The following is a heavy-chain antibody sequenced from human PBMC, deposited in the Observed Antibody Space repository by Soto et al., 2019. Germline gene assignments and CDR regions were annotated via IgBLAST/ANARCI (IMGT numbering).Heavy chain of an antibody. D-gene: IGHD3-3*01. Sequence: QVQLQQWGAGLLKPSETLSLTCAVYGGSFSGYCWSWIRQPPGKGLEWIGEINHSGRTNYNPSLKSRVTISVDTSKSQFSLKLSSVTAADTAVYYCARGRKYYDFWRGYSHPRYYFNYWGQGTLVTVSS. J-gene: IGHJ4*02. CDR2: INHSGRT. CDR1: GGSFSGYC. CDR3: ARGRKYYDFWRGYSHPRYYFNY. V-gene: IGHV4-34*01.